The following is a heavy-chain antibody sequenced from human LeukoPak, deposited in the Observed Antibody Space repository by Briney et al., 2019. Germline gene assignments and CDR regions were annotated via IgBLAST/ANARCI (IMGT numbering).Heavy chain of an antibody. CDR1: GGSLSGYH. Sequence: SETLSLTCAVYGGSLSGYHWTWIRQPPGKGLEWIGSIYYSGSTYYNPSLKSRVTISVDTSKNQFSLKLCSVTAVDTAVYYCARDEYYYDSSGYYGWFDPWGQGTLVTVSS. CDR2: IYYSGST. CDR3: ARDEYYYDSSGYYGWFDP. V-gene: IGHV4-34*01. J-gene: IGHJ5*02. D-gene: IGHD3-22*01.